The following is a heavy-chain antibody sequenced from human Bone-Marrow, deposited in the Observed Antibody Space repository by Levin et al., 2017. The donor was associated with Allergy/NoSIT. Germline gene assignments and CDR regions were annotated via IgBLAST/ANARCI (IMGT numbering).Heavy chain of an antibody. V-gene: IGHV3-43*01. CDR2: ISWNGEST. D-gene: IGHD5-12*01. Sequence: PGGSLRLSCAASGFSFGDYSMNWVRQVPGKGLEWLSFISWNGESTYYADSVKGRVTISRDNSKNSLYLQMNSLRTEDTGLYHCAKAYSGYDWWFDPWGQGTLVTVSS. J-gene: IGHJ5*02. CDR1: GFSFGDYS. CDR3: AKAYSGYDWWFDP.